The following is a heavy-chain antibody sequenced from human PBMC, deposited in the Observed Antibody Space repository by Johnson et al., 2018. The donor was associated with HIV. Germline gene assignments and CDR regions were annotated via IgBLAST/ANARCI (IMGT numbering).Heavy chain of an antibody. CDR2: INWNGGST. Sequence: VQLVESGGSVVRPGGSLRLSCTTSGFTFDDYGMSWVRQAPGKGLEWVSGINWNGGSTGYADSVKGRFTISRDNPKNALYLHMNSLRAEDTAVYHCASEMDWEDAFDVWGQGTMVTVSS. V-gene: IGHV3-20*01. CDR3: ASEMDWEDAFDV. J-gene: IGHJ3*01. CDR1: GFTFDDYG. D-gene: IGHD3/OR15-3a*01.